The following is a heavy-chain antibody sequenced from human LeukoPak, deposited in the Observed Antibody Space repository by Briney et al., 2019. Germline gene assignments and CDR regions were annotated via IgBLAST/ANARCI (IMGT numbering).Heavy chain of an antibody. J-gene: IGHJ4*02. CDR1: GFTVSSNY. CDR3: ARAVSDYSRNFDY. V-gene: IGHV3-66*01. D-gene: IGHD4-17*01. Sequence: GGSLRLSCAASGFTVSSNYMSWVRQAPGKGLEWVSVIYSGGSTYYADSVKSRFTVSRDNSKNTLYLQMNSLRAEDTAVYYCARAVSDYSRNFDYWGQGTLVTVSS. CDR2: IYSGGST.